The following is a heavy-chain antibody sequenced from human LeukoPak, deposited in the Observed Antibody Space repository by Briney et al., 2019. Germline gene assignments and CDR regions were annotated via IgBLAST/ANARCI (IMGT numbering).Heavy chain of an antibody. Sequence: GGSLRLSCAASGFTFSSYLINWVRQAPGKGLVWVSHINGDGRHTGYADSVKGRFTISRDNAKDTVYLQMNSLRAEDTAVYYCAKEYYVLLVYALGGSFDYWGRGTLVTVSS. V-gene: IGHV3-74*01. J-gene: IGHJ4*02. D-gene: IGHD2-8*02. CDR2: INGDGRHT. CDR1: GFTFSSYL. CDR3: AKEYYVLLVYALGGSFDY.